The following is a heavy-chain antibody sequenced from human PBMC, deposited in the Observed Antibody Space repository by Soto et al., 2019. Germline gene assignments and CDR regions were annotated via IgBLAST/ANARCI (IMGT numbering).Heavy chain of an antibody. V-gene: IGHV4-39*01. J-gene: IGHJ6*02. CDR2: IYYSGSS. Sequence: SETLSLTCTVSGGSISSSSYYWGWIRQPPGKGLEWIGSIYYSGSSYYNPSSKSRVTISVDTSKNQFSLKLSSVTAADTAVYYCARVDSSPRCYTCDYLGMNGLGQATTVTVSS. D-gene: IGHD2-2*02. CDR1: GGSISSSSYY. CDR3: ARVDSSPRCYTCDYLGMNG.